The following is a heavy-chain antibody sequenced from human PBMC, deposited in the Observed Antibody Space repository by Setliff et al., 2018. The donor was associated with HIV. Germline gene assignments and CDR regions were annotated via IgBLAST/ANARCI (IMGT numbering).Heavy chain of an antibody. CDR1: GFTVSSNY. CDR3: ARENNFDY. J-gene: IGHJ4*02. Sequence: GSLRLSCAASGFTVSSNYMSWVRQAPGKGLEWVSVIYGGGTTHYADSVKGRFTISRDNSRNTLYLQMNSLRVEDSALYYCARENNFDYWGQGTLVTVSS. V-gene: IGHV3-66*02. CDR2: IYGGGTT.